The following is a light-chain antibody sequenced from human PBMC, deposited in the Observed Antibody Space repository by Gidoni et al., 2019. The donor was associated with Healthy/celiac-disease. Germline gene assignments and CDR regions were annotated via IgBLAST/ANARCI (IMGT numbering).Light chain of an antibody. CDR3: QSYDSGLSTSRWV. CDR2: GNT. V-gene: IGLV1-40*01. Sequence: QSVLTQPPSVSGAPVQRVTISCTGSSSNIGAGYDVHWYQHLPGTAPKLLIYGNTNRPSGVPDRFSGSKSGTSASLAITGLQAEDEADYYCQSYDSGLSTSRWVFGGGTRLTVL. CDR1: SSNIGAGYD. J-gene: IGLJ3*02.